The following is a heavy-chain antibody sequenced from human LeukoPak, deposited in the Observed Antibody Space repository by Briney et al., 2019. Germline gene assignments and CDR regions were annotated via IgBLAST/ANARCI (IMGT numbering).Heavy chain of an antibody. Sequence: PGGSLRLSCAASGFTFSAYSMNWVRQAPGKGLEWVSYITTSSTTIYYAESVKGRFTISRDSAKNSLYLEMNSLRDEDTAVYYCARGSVGSTKRYYFDYWGQGTLVTVSS. CDR1: GFTFSAYS. CDR2: ITTSSTTI. CDR3: ARGSVGSTKRYYFDY. J-gene: IGHJ4*02. D-gene: IGHD1-26*01. V-gene: IGHV3-48*02.